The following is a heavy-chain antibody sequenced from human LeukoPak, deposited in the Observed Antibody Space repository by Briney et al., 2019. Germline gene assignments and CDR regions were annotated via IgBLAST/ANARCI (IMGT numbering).Heavy chain of an antibody. CDR2: INHSGST. CDR1: GGSFSGYY. J-gene: IGHJ4*02. Sequence: SETLSLTCAVYGGSFSGYYWSWIRQPPGKGLGWIGEINHSGSTNYNPSLKSRVTISVDTSKNQFSLKLSSVTAVDTAVYYCARGRLYYDFWSGYRTSYFDYWGQGTLVTVSS. CDR3: ARGRLYYDFWSGYRTSYFDY. D-gene: IGHD3-3*01. V-gene: IGHV4-34*01.